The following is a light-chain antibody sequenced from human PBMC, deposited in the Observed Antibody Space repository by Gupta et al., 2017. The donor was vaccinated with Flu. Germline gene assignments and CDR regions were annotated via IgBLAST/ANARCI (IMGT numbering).Light chain of an antibody. CDR3: NSRDSSANHL. V-gene: IGLV3-19*01. J-gene: IGLJ2*01. Sequence: SSELTQDPAVSVALGQTVRITCQGDSLRRYSANWYQQRPGQAPVLVIYGKNNRPSGIPDRFSGSSSGNTASLTITGAQAEDEADDYCNSRDSSANHLFGGGTQLTVL. CDR1: SLRRYS. CDR2: GKN.